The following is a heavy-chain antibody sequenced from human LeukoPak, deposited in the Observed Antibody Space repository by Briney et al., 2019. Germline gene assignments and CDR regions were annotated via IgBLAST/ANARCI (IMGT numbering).Heavy chain of an antibody. Sequence: GGSLRLSCAASGFTFNTYSMSWVRQAPGKGLEWVSAVNGGGDTTYYADSVEGRFTISRDNSRNTLWLQMSSLRAEDTAVYYCARDVNLDYYYAMDVWGQGTTVTVSS. J-gene: IGHJ6*02. V-gene: IGHV3-23*01. CDR1: GFTFNTYS. CDR3: ARDVNLDYYYAMDV. D-gene: IGHD1-20*01. CDR2: VNGGGDTT.